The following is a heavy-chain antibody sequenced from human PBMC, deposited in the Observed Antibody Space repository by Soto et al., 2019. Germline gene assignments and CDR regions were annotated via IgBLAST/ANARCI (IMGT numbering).Heavy chain of an antibody. CDR2: ISSDGTNK. V-gene: IGHV3-30*18. J-gene: IGHJ4*02. CDR3: AKDKGSSGWYFDH. Sequence: GGSLRLSCVASGFSNSTYAMHWVRQAPGKGLEWVAVISSDGTNKYYADSVKGRFTIARDNSKNTVYLYINSLGAEDTALFFCAKDKGSSGWYFDHRGQGTLVTVSS. D-gene: IGHD6-19*01. CDR1: GFSNSTYA.